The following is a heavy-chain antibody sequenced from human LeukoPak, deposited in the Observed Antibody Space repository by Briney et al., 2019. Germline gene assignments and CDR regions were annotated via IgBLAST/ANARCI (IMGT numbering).Heavy chain of an antibody. D-gene: IGHD1-26*01. J-gene: IGHJ3*01. Sequence: PSETLSLTCSVSGASITNYYWNWLRQSPGKGLEWIGDVHHGGYINYNPSVKSRIAMSVDTSRSQFSLRLTSVTAADTAVYYCARARDFTGSYPDVFDVWGQGTMVTVSS. V-gene: IGHV4-59*01. CDR1: GASITNYY. CDR2: VHHGGYI. CDR3: ARARDFTGSYPDVFDV.